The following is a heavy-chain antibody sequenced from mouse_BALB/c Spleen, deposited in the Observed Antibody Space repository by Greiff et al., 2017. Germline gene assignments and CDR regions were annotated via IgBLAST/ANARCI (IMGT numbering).Heavy chain of an antibody. D-gene: IGHD3-1*01. J-gene: IGHJ2*01. CDR1: GFTFSSYT. Sequence: EVQLVESGGGLVQPGGSLKLSCAASGFTFSSYTMSWVRQTPEKRLEWVAYISNGGGSTYYPDTVKGRFTISRDNAKNTLYLQMSSLKSEDTAMYYCARQLGLRGYFDYWGQGTTLTVSA. CDR2: ISNGGGST. CDR3: ARQLGLRGYFDY. V-gene: IGHV5-12-2*01.